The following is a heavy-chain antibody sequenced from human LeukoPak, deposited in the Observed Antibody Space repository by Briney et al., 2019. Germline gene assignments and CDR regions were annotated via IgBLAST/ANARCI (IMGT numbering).Heavy chain of an antibody. J-gene: IGHJ4*02. CDR3: ARLHPDIVVVPAAIRGDY. Sequence: GGSLRLSCAASGFTFSDYYMSWIRQAPGKGLEWVSYISSSGSTIYYADSVEGRFTISRDNAKNSLYLQMNSLRAEDTAVYYCARLHPDIVVVPAAIRGDYWGQGTLVTVSS. V-gene: IGHV3-11*04. CDR2: ISSSGSTI. D-gene: IGHD2-2*01. CDR1: GFTFSDYY.